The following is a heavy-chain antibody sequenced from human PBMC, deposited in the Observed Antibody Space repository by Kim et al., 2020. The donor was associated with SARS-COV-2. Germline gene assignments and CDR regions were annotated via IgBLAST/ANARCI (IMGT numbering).Heavy chain of an antibody. CDR3: AKDWMRCSSTSCYAGGAYYYYYGMDV. D-gene: IGHD2-2*01. CDR1: GFTFSSYA. Sequence: GGSLRLSCAASGFTFSSYAMSWVRQAPGKGLEWVSAISGSGGSTYYADSVKGRFTISRDNSKNTLYLQMNSLRAEDTAVYYCAKDWMRCSSTSCYAGGAYYYYYGMDVWGQGTTVTVSS. CDR2: ISGSGGST. V-gene: IGHV3-23*01. J-gene: IGHJ6*02.